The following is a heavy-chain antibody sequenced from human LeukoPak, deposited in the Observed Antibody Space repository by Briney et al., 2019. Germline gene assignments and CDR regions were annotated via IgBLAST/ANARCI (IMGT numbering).Heavy chain of an antibody. J-gene: IGHJ5*02. CDR3: ARDSVGTRGWFDP. CDR2: IYHSGST. D-gene: IGHD1-7*01. Sequence: SETLSLTCAVSGGSISSSNWWSWVRQPPGKGLEWIGEIYHSGSTNYNPSLKSRVSISVDTSKNQFSLKLRSVTAADTAVYYCARDSVGTRGWFDPWGQGTLVTVSS. CDR1: GGSISSSNW. V-gene: IGHV4-4*02.